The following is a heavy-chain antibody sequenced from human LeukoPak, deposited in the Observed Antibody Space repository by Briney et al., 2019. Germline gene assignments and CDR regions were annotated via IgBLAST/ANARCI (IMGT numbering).Heavy chain of an antibody. CDR1: GFTFSSYW. J-gene: IGHJ3*02. V-gene: IGHV3-74*01. D-gene: IGHD3-22*01. Sequence: PGGSLRLSCAASGFTFSSYWVHWVRQAPGKGLVWVSRINSDGSSTSYADSVKGRFTISRDNAKNTLYLQMNSLRAEDTAVYYCSSGYYYDAFDIWGQGTMVTVSS. CDR3: SSGYYYDAFDI. CDR2: INSDGSST.